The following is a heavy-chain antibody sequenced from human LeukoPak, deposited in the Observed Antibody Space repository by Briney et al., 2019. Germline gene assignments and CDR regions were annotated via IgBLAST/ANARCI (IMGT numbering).Heavy chain of an antibody. J-gene: IGHJ6*03. CDR2: INPNSGGT. CDR3: ARDPKLRYFDWLSQYYYYMDV. V-gene: IGHV1-2*02. Sequence: GASVKVSCKASGYTFTGYYMHWVRQAPGQGLEWMGWINPNSGGTNYAQKFQGRVTMTRDTSISTAYMELSRLRSDNTAVYYCARDPKLRYFDWLSQYYYYMDVWGKGTTVTVSS. CDR1: GYTFTGYY. D-gene: IGHD3-9*01.